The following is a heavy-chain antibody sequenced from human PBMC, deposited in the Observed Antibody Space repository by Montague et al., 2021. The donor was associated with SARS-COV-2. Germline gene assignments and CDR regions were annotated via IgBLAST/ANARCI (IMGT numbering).Heavy chain of an antibody. J-gene: IGHJ4*02. CDR3: ARFFSSWTD. D-gene: IGHD6-13*01. Sequence: SETLSLTCAVSGGSISSGNWWSWVRQPLGKGLEWIGEIYHSGSTNYNPSLKSRVTISLDKSKNQFSLNLSSATAADTAVYYCARFFSSWTDWGQGTLVTVSS. CDR2: IYHSGST. CDR1: GGSISSGNW. V-gene: IGHV4-4*02.